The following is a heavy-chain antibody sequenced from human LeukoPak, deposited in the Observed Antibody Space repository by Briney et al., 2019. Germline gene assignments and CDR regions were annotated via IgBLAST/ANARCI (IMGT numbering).Heavy chain of an antibody. CDR2: ISGSGGST. CDR3: AKAVRDGYNSVLWYFDL. V-gene: IGHV3-23*01. D-gene: IGHD5-24*01. CDR1: GFTFSSYA. J-gene: IGHJ2*01. Sequence: GGSLRLSCAASGFTFSSYAMGWVRQAPGKGLEWVSVISGSGGSTYSADSVKGRFTISRDNSKNTLYLQMNSLRAEDTAVYYCAKAVRDGYNSVLWYFDLWGRGTLVTVSS.